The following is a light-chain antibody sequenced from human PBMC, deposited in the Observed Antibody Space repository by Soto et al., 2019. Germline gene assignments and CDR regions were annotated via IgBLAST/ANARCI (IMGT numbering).Light chain of an antibody. V-gene: IGKV1-5*01. CDR1: QSIRYY. CDR2: GAS. Sequence: DIQLTQSPPTLSASVGDRVTITCRASQSIRYYLAWYQQMPGKAPKLLIYGASSLQSGVPSRFNGSGSGTEFPLTISSLPPDDFATYFCQHHNSYSQTFGQGTKVEIK. J-gene: IGKJ1*01. CDR3: QHHNSYSQT.